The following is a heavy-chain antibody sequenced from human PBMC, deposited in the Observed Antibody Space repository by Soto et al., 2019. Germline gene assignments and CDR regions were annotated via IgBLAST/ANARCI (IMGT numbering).Heavy chain of an antibody. CDR3: ARDRYSYYDFWSGSLPYYYFGMDV. CDR1: GFTISECS. CDR2: ITIRTGNV. D-gene: IGHD3-3*01. J-gene: IGHJ6*02. V-gene: IGHV3-48*04. Sequence: PGGSLRLSCEASGFTISECSMNWVRQAPGKGLEWLAYITIRTGNVLYADSVRGRFTISADNAKNSLYLQMNSLRAEDTAVYYCARDRYSYYDFWSGSLPYYYFGMDVWGQGTTVNVSS.